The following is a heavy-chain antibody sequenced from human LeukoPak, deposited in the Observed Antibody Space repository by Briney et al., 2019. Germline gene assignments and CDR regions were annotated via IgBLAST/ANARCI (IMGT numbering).Heavy chain of an antibody. CDR3: ARGFSDNTQPFDP. CDR2: ISGSGGST. J-gene: IGHJ5*02. CDR1: GFTFSSYA. Sequence: GGSLRLSCAASGFTFSSYAMSWVRQAPGKGLEWVSAISGSGGSTYYADSVKGRFTISRDNSKNILFLQMNSLRVEDTAVYYCARGFSDNTQPFDPWGQGTLVTVSS. D-gene: IGHD2-2*02. V-gene: IGHV3-23*01.